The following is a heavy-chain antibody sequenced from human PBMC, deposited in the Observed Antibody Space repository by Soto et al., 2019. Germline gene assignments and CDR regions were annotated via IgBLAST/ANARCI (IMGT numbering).Heavy chain of an antibody. CDR1: GGSISSYY. Sequence: SETPSLTCSVSGGSISSYYWSWIRQPPGKGLEWIGYIYYSGSTNYNPSLKSRVTISVDTSKNQFSLKLSSVTAADTAVYYCARDPAYGDYVHAFDIWGQGTMVTVSS. CDR3: ARDPAYGDYVHAFDI. V-gene: IGHV4-59*12. J-gene: IGHJ3*02. CDR2: IYYSGST. D-gene: IGHD4-17*01.